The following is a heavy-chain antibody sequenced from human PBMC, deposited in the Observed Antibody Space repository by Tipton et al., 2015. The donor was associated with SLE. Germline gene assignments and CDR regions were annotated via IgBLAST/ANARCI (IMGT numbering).Heavy chain of an antibody. CDR2: IKQDGSEK. CDR1: GFTFSSYW. D-gene: IGHD4-17*01. J-gene: IGHJ6*03. V-gene: IGHV3-7*03. CDR3: ARGSTVTTPYFYYYYMDV. Sequence: SLRLSCAASGFTFSSYWMSWVRQAPGKGLEWVANIKQDGSEKYYVDSVKGRFTISRDNAKNSLYLQMNSLRAEDTAVYYCARGSTVTTPYFYYYYMDVWGKGTTVTVSS.